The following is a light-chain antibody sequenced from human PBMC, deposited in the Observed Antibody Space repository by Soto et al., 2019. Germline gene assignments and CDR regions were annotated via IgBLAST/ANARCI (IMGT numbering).Light chain of an antibody. CDR1: QSVSSK. CDR3: QQYNNWPLT. V-gene: IGKV3-15*01. J-gene: IGKJ1*01. Sequence: EIMMTQSPATLSVSPGERATLSCRASQSVSSKLAWFQQKPGQAPRLLIYGASTRATGIPARFSGSGSGTEFTLTISSLQSEDFAVYYCQQYNNWPLTFGQGTKVDNK. CDR2: GAS.